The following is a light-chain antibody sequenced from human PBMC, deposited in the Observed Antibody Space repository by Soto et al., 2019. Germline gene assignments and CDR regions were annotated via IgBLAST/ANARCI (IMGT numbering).Light chain of an antibody. CDR3: SSYTSSSTRV. Sequence: QSALTQPASVSGSPGQSITISCTGTSSDVGGYNYVSWYQQHPGKAPKLMIYEVSNRPSGVSNRFSGSKSGNTASLTISGLQADDDDDYYCSSYTSSSTRVFGGGTKLTVL. J-gene: IGLJ3*02. CDR2: EVS. V-gene: IGLV2-14*01. CDR1: SSDVGGYNY.